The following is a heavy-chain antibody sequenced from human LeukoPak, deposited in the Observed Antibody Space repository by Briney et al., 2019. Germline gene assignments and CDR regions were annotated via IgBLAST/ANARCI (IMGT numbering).Heavy chain of an antibody. J-gene: IGHJ4*02. V-gene: IGHV3-30*03. D-gene: IGHD3-10*01. Sequence: GGSLRLSCVVSGFSFSNYWMHWVRQAPGRGLEWVALITCNGYYKYYSDSVKGRFTISSDTSKNTLNLQMNSLRAEDTAVYYCARDLSPVVRASPMGYWGQGTPVTVSS. CDR2: ITCNGYYK. CDR1: GFSFSNYW. CDR3: ARDLSPVVRASPMGY.